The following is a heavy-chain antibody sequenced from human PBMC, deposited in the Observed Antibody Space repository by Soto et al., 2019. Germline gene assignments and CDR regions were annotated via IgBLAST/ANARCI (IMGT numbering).Heavy chain of an antibody. CDR2: ISGSGGNA. CDR1: GFTFSSYA. Sequence: EVKLVESGGGLVQPGRSLKLSCAASGFTFSSYAMSWVRQAPGKGLEWVSTISGSGGNAYYADSVKGRFSISRDNSKNTLRLQMNSLRADDTAVYYCAKDGASGSYPPYYYFGMDVWGQGTTVTVSS. D-gene: IGHD1-26*01. V-gene: IGHV3-23*04. CDR3: AKDGASGSYPPYYYFGMDV. J-gene: IGHJ6*02.